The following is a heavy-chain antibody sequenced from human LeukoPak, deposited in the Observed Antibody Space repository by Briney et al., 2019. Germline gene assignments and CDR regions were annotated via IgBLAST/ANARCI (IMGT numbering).Heavy chain of an antibody. J-gene: IGHJ6*03. V-gene: IGHV3-7*01. CDR3: AKTAASMDV. CDR2: IKQDGSET. CDR1: GFTFTNNF. Sequence: GGSLRLSCAASGFTFTNNFMSWVRQVPGKGLEWVANIKQDGSETTYADSVRGRFTIFRDNAKDSVYLQMNSLRAEDTAVYYCAKTAASMDVWGKGITVTVSS. D-gene: IGHD2-15*01.